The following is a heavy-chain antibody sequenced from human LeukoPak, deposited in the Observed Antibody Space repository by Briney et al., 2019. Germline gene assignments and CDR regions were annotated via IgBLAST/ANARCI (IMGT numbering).Heavy chain of an antibody. V-gene: IGHV4-61*01. CDR1: GYSISTGYY. J-gene: IGHJ4*02. Sequence: SETLSLTCTVSGYSISTGYYWDWIRQPPGKGLEWIGYIYYSGSTNYNPSLKSRVTISVDTSKNQFSLKLSSVTAADTAVYYCARVSGKYYFDYWGQGTLVTVSS. CDR3: ARVSGKYYFDY. CDR2: IYYSGST.